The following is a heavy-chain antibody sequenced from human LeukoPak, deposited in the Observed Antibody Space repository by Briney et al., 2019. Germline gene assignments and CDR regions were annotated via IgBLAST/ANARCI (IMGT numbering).Heavy chain of an antibody. V-gene: IGHV1-3*01. CDR1: GYTFTSYA. Sequence: ASVKVSCKASGYTFTSYAMHWVRQAPGQRLEWMGWINAGNGNTEYSQKFQGRVTITRDTSASTAYMELSSLRSEDTAVYYCARRSYDILTGYYTLDYWGQGTLVTVSS. CDR2: INAGNGNT. J-gene: IGHJ4*02. CDR3: ARRSYDILTGYYTLDY. D-gene: IGHD3-9*01.